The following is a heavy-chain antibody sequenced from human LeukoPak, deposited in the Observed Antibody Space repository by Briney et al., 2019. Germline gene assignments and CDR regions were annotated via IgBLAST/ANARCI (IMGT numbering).Heavy chain of an antibody. V-gene: IGHV3-7*01. CDR3: ASAPGLGY. D-gene: IGHD3-16*01. CDR2: IKHDGSEK. Sequence: GGSLRLSCAASGFTFSSYWMSWVRQSPGKGLEWVANIKHDGSEKYYVDSAKGRFTISRDNAKNSLYLQMNSLRAEDTAIYYCASAPGLGYWGQGTLVTVSS. J-gene: IGHJ4*02. CDR1: GFTFSSYW.